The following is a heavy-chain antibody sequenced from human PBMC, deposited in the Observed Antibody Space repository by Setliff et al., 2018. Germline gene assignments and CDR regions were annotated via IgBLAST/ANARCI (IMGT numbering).Heavy chain of an antibody. D-gene: IGHD3-3*01. CDR1: GYSISSGYN. Sequence: PSETLSLTCAVSGYSISSGYNWGWIRQPPGKGLEWIASIYYRGSTSYNSSLKSRVSISVDTSKNQFSLNLNSVTAADTAVYYCARRETYYNFWSGYYAYWGQGTLVTVSS. CDR3: ARRETYYNFWSGYYAY. J-gene: IGHJ4*02. V-gene: IGHV4-38-2*01. CDR2: IYYRGST.